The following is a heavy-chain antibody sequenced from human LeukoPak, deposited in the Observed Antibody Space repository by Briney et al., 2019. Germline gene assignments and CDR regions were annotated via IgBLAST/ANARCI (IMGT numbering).Heavy chain of an antibody. J-gene: IGHJ4*02. Sequence: ASVKVSCKASGYTFTSYGISWVRQAPGQGLEWMGWISAYNGNTNYAQKLQGRVTMTTDTSTCTAYMELRSLRSDDTAVYYCARAPLGSTVTNRFNYWGQGTLVTVSS. CDR3: ARAPLGSTVTNRFNY. CDR2: ISAYNGNT. CDR1: GYTFTSYG. D-gene: IGHD4-17*01. V-gene: IGHV1-18*01.